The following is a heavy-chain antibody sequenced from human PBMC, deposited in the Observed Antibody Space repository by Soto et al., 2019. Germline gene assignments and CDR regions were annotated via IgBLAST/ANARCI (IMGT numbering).Heavy chain of an antibody. J-gene: IGHJ5*02. CDR1: GFTFSTSG. V-gene: IGHV3-30*18. Sequence: QVQMVESGGGVVQPGTSLRLSCATSGFTFSTSGMHWVRQAPGKGLEWVAMISHDGSVTYYTDSVQGRFTISRDTPKNTLYLQMNSLRDEDTAIYYCAKDWGSSGWYNWFDPWGQGIRVTVS. CDR3: AKDWGSSGWYNWFDP. D-gene: IGHD6-13*01. CDR2: ISHDGSVT.